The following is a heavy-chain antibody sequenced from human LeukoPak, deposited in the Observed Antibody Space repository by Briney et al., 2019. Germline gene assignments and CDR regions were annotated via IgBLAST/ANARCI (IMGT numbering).Heavy chain of an antibody. CDR2: IRHDNSDK. CDR1: GFTFSGYV. J-gene: IGHJ3*02. Sequence: GGSLRLSCAASGFTFSGYVMHWVRQAPGKGLEWVAFIRHDNSDKFYADSVKGRFTISSDTSKNTLSLQMNRLRPEDTAVYYCAKEGVGSFDMWGQGTMVTVSS. V-gene: IGHV3-30*02. CDR3: AKEGVGSFDM. D-gene: IGHD3-10*01.